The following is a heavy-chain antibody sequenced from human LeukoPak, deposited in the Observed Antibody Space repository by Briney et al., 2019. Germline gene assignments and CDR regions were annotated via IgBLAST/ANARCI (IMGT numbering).Heavy chain of an antibody. D-gene: IGHD6-13*01. CDR1: GGTFISYA. CDR3: ARVVGQQLIPDAFDI. V-gene: IGHV1-69*01. CDR2: IIPIFGTA. J-gene: IGHJ3*02. Sequence: SVQVSCKASGGTFISYAISWVRQAPGQGLEWMGGIIPIFGTANYAQKFQGRVTITADESTSTAYMELSSLRSEDTAVYYCARVVGQQLIPDAFDIWGQGTMVTVSS.